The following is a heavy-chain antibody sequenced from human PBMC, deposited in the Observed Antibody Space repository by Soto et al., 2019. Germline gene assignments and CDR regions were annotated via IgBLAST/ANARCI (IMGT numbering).Heavy chain of an antibody. CDR3: ARDQEGSGSHWLGYNYYAMDV. Sequence: QVQLVESGGGLVKPGGSLRLSCGASGFTITDYYMSWIRQAPGKGLEWVSHISSVGTTTYYADSVKGRFSISMDNANNSLYLQMNSLRAEDTAVYYCARDQEGSGSHWLGYNYYAMDVWGQGTTVTVSS. V-gene: IGHV3-11*01. CDR1: GFTITDYY. J-gene: IGHJ6*02. CDR2: ISSVGTTT. D-gene: IGHD3-10*01.